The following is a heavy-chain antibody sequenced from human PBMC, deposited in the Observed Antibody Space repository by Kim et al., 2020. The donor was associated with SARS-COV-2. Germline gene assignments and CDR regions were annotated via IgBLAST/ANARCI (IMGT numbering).Heavy chain of an antibody. V-gene: IGHV1-2*02. D-gene: IGHD3-9*01. Sequence: ASVKVSCKASGYTFTGYYMHWVRQAPGQGLEWMGWINPNSGGTNYAQKFQGRVTMTRDTSISTAYMELSRLRSDDTAVYYCARKAGYRLRYFDGPWGYWGQGTLVTVSS. J-gene: IGHJ4*02. CDR2: INPNSGGT. CDR1: GYTFTGYY. CDR3: ARKAGYRLRYFDGPWGY.